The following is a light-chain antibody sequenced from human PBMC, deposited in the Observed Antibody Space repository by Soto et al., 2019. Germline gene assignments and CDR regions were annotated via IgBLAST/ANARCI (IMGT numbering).Light chain of an antibody. CDR1: QSISTQ. V-gene: IGKV1-39*01. CDR2: SIS. CDR3: QQSYSTPRT. J-gene: IGKJ2*02. Sequence: DIQMTQSPSTLSASAGDRVTLTCRASQSISTQLNWYRQKPGKAPELIIYSISSLQSGVPPRFSGSGSGTDFTLTISSLQPEDFATYYCQQSYSTPRTFGQGTKVDI.